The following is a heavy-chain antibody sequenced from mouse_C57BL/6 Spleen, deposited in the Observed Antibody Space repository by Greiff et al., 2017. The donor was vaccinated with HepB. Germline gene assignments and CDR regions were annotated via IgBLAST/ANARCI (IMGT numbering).Heavy chain of an antibody. CDR3: ARDRGWGYFDY. CDR2: ISDGGSYT. CDR1: GFTFSSYA. J-gene: IGHJ2*01. D-gene: IGHD3-3*01. V-gene: IGHV5-4*01. Sequence: EVQGVESGGGLVKPGGSLKLSCAASGFTFSSYAMSWVRQTPEKRLEWVATISDGGSYTYYPDNVKGRFTISRDNAKNNLYLQMSHLKSEDTAMYYCARDRGWGYFDYWGQGTTLTVSS.